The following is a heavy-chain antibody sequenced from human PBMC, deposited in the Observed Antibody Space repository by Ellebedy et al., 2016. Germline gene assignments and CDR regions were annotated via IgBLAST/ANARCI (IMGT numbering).Heavy chain of an antibody. CDR1: GFTFSSYS. J-gene: IGHJ4*02. V-gene: IGHV3-21*04. Sequence: GESLKISXAASGFTFSSYSMNWVRQAPGKGLEWVSSISSSSSYIYYADSVKGRFTISRDNAKNSLYLQMNSLRDEDTAVYYCARATDDFWSGVDFDYWGQGTLVTVSS. CDR3: ARATDDFWSGVDFDY. CDR2: ISSSSSYI. D-gene: IGHD3-3*01.